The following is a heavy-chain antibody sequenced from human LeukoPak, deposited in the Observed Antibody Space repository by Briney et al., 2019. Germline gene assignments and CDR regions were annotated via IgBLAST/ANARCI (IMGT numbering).Heavy chain of an antibody. CDR3: ARENSNGWYLDY. D-gene: IGHD6-13*01. CDR1: GGSISTYY. J-gene: IGHJ4*02. CDR2: IYNSGST. Sequence: SETLSLTCTVSGGSISTYYWSWIRQPPGEGLEWIGYIYNSGSTNYNPSLKSRVTISVDTSMNQFSLKLSSVTAADTAVYYCARENSNGWYLDYWGQGTLVTVSS. V-gene: IGHV4-59*01.